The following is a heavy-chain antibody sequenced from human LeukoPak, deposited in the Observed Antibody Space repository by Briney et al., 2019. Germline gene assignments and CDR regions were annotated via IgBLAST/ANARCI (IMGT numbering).Heavy chain of an antibody. CDR1: GGSISSYY. Sequence: KPSETLSLTCTVSGGSISSYYWSWIRQPPGKGLEWIGYIYYSGSTNYNPSLKSRVTISVDTSKNQFSLKLSSVTAADTAVYYCARAIAVAGNFDYWGQGTLVTVSS. CDR2: IYYSGST. CDR3: ARAIAVAGNFDY. V-gene: IGHV4-59*01. J-gene: IGHJ4*02. D-gene: IGHD6-19*01.